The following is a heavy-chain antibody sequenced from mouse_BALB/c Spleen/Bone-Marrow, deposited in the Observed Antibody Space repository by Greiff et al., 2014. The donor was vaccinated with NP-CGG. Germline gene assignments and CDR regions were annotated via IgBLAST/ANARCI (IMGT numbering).Heavy chain of an antibody. D-gene: IGHD1-1*01. CDR1: GFNIKDTY. J-gene: IGHJ3*01. Sequence: EVKLQESGAELVKPGASVKLSCTASGFNIKDTYMHWVKQRPEQGLEWIGRIDPANGSTKYDPKFQGKATITADTSSNTAYLQLSSLTSEDTAVYYCAIYYYGSSGFAYWGQGTLVTVSA. V-gene: IGHV14-3*02. CDR2: IDPANGST. CDR3: AIYYYGSSGFAY.